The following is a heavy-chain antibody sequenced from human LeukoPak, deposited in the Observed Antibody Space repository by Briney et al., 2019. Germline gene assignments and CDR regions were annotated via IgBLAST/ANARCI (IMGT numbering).Heavy chain of an antibody. V-gene: IGHV4-59*12. D-gene: IGHD3-10*01. CDR1: GASISSYY. CDR3: ARDGYGSGAQPIHH. CDR2: IYHSGST. Sequence: SETLSLTCTVSGASISSYYWSWIRQPPGKGLEWIGYIYHSGSTYYNPSLKSRVTISVDRSKNQFSLKLSSVTAADTAVYYCARDGYGSGAQPIHHWGQGTLVTVSS. J-gene: IGHJ5*02.